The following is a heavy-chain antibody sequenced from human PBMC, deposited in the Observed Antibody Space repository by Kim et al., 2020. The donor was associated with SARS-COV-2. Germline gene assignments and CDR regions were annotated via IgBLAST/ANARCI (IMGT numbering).Heavy chain of an antibody. CDR1: GFNFDRFT. CDR2: IAGRTSVT. J-gene: IGHJ5*02. CDR3: VKERDGYKDGLES. Sequence: GGSLRLSCAASGFNFDRFTMHWVRQRPGKGLEWVSFIAGRTSVTSYGDFVRGRFIISRDNSNDHLYLQMNNLRAEDAALYYCVKERDGYKDGLESWGQGTLVTVSS. V-gene: IGHV3-43*01. D-gene: IGHD3-3*01.